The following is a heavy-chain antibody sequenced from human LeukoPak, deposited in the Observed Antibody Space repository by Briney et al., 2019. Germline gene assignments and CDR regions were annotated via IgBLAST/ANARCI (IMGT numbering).Heavy chain of an antibody. CDR1: GGSIRSYY. CDR2: IYTSGRT. Sequence: PSETLSLTCTVSGGSIRSYYWSWIRQPAGKGLEWIGHIYTSGRTNFNPSLKSRVTMSLDTSKNQFSLKLSSVTAADTAVYYCARVDYCGGDCYSELWGQGAMVTVSS. J-gene: IGHJ4*02. V-gene: IGHV4-4*07. D-gene: IGHD2-21*01. CDR3: ARVDYCGGDCYSEL.